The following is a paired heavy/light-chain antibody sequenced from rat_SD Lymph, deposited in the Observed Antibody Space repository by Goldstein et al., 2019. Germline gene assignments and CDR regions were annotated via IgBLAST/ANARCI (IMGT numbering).Light chain of an antibody. Sequence: DIQMTQSPASLSASLGETVTIQCQASEDIYSGLAWYQQKPGKSPQLLIYGASSLQDGVPSRFSGSGSGTQYSLKISSMQTEDEGVYFCQQGLKYPHTFGAGTKLELK. CDR2: GAS. J-gene: IGKJ2-1*01. CDR1: EDIYSG. V-gene: IGKV12S26*01. CDR3: QQGLKYPHT.
Heavy chain of an antibody. CDR1: GFTFSNYG. CDR2: ISYDGSST. V-gene: IGHV5-29*01. CDR3: ARLTPDYYSSYGDYVMDA. Sequence: EVQLVESGGGLVQPGRSLKLSCAASGFTFSNYGMAWVRQAPTKGLEWVATISYDGSSTYYRDSVKGRFTISRDNAKSTLYLQMDSLRSEDTATYYCARLTPDYYSSYGDYVMDAWGQGASVTVSS. J-gene: IGHJ4*01. D-gene: IGHD1-2*01.